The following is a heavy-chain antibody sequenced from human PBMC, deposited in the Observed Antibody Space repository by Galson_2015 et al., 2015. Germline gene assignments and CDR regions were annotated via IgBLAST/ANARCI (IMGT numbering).Heavy chain of an antibody. CDR2: IYHSGTT. J-gene: IGHJ4*02. CDR1: GASISSYY. V-gene: IGHV4-59*01. Sequence: ETLSLTCTVSGASISSYYWSWVRQPPGKGLEWIGYIYHSGTTNYNPSLKSRVTISVDTSKNQFSLKLSSVTAADTAVYYCARRRDYFDYWSQGTLVTVSS. CDR3: ARRRDYFDY.